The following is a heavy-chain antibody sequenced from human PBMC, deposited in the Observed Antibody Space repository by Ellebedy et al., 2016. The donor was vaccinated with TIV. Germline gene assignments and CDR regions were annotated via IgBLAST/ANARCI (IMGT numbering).Heavy chain of an antibody. V-gene: IGHV4-34*01. CDR3: ARTGVSSGWLFDY. CDR1: GGSFSGYY. Sequence: SETLSLXCAVYGGSFSGYYWSWIRQPPGKGLEWIGEINHSGSTNYNPSLKSRVTISVDTSKNQFSLKLSSVTAADTAVYYCARTGVSSGWLFDYWGQGTLVTVSS. J-gene: IGHJ4*02. D-gene: IGHD6-19*01. CDR2: INHSGST.